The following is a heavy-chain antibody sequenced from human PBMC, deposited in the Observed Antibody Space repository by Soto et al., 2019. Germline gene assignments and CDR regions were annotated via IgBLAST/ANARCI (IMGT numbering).Heavy chain of an antibody. V-gene: IGHV4-59*08. CDR1: GGSISSYY. Sequence: SETLSLTCTVSGGSISSYYWSWIRQPPGKGLEWIGYIYYSGSTYYNPSLKSRVTISVDTSKQQFSLELSSVTAADTAVYYCARHRYYYDTSGYLFDYWAQGTLVTVSS. CDR2: IYYSGST. J-gene: IGHJ4*02. CDR3: ARHRYYYDTSGYLFDY. D-gene: IGHD3-22*01.